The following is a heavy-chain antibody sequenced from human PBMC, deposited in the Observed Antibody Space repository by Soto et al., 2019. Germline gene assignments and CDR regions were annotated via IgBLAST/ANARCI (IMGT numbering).Heavy chain of an antibody. V-gene: IGHV1-18*03. D-gene: IGHD6-6*01. CDR2: ISAYNGNT. J-gene: IGHJ4*02. Sequence: GASVKVSCKASGYTFSNYGMSWVRQAPGQGLEWMGWISAYNGNTNYAQKFQGRVTMTTDTSTSAAYMELRSLRSDDMAVYYCARDNREYSSSSRNPGPYWGQGTLVTVSS. CDR3: ARDNREYSSSSRNPGPY. CDR1: GYTFSNYG.